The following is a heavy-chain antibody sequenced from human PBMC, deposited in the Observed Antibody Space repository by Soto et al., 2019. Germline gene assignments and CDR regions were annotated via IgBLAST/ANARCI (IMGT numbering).Heavy chain of an antibody. CDR1: GGSFSGYY. CDR2: INHSGST. Sequence: SETLSLTCAVYGGSFSGYYWSWIRQPPGKGLEWIGEINHSGSTNYNPSLKSRVTISVDTSKNQFSLKLSSVTAADTAVYYCASGAVSGTHYYYYGMDVWGQGTTVTVSS. V-gene: IGHV4-34*01. CDR3: ASGAVSGTHYYYYGMDV. J-gene: IGHJ6*02. D-gene: IGHD6-19*01.